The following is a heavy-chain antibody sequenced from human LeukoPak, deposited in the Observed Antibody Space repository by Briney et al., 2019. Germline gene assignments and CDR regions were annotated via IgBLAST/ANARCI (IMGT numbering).Heavy chain of an antibody. CDR2: INPNSGGT. V-gene: IGHV1-2*02. D-gene: IGHD6-19*01. CDR1: GYTFTSYY. Sequence: ASVKVSCKASGYTFTSYYIHWVRQAPGQGLEWMGWINPNSGGTNYAQKFQGRVTMTRDTSISTVYMELNRLKSDDTAVYYCARVGSSGWSYYMDVWGKGTTVTVSS. CDR3: ARVGSSGWSYYMDV. J-gene: IGHJ6*03.